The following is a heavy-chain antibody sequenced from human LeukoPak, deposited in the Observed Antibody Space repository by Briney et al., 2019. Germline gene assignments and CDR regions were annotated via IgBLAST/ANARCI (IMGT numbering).Heavy chain of an antibody. Sequence: SETLSLTCTVSGGSISSSGYYWGWIRQTPGKGLEWIGSIYYSGSNYHNPSLKSRVNMSVDTSKNQFSLKLSSVTAADTAVYYCANMGYSYAPGLFDPWGQGTLVTVSS. V-gene: IGHV4-39*07. J-gene: IGHJ5*02. CDR1: GGSISSSGYY. D-gene: IGHD5-18*01. CDR2: IYYSGSN. CDR3: ANMGYSYAPGLFDP.